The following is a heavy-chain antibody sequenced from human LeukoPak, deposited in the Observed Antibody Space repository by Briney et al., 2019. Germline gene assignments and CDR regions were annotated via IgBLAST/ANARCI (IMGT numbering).Heavy chain of an antibody. Sequence: GGSLRLSCAGSGFTFSSNPLSWVRQAPGKGLEWVSAINPSGGNTYYADSVRGRFTISRDNSKNTLYLQMNTLRAEDTAVYYCARARSLSRGFDIWGQGTMVTVSS. J-gene: IGHJ3*02. V-gene: IGHV3-23*01. CDR2: INPSGGNT. CDR1: GFTFSSNP. D-gene: IGHD3-10*01. CDR3: ARARSLSRGFDI.